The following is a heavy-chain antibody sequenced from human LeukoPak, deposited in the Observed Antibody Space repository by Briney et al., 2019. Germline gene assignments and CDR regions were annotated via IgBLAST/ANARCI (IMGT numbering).Heavy chain of an antibody. CDR1: GFTFSNYW. CDR2: MKQDGSEK. V-gene: IGHV3-7*04. J-gene: IGHJ3*01. Sequence: GGSLRLSCAASGFTFSNYWMSWVRQAPGKGLEWVANMKQDGSEKYYVDSVKGRFTISKDNAKNSLYLQMNSLRAEDTAVYYCVKDGEWTFDVWGQGTMVTVS. CDR3: VKDGEWTFDV. D-gene: IGHD3-3*01.